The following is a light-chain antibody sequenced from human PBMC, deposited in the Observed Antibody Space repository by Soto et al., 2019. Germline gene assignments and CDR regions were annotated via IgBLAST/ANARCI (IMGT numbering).Light chain of an antibody. CDR3: QQYHALPRT. CDR1: QDIINY. J-gene: IGKJ1*01. V-gene: IGKV1-33*01. Sequence: DIQMTQSPSSLSASVGDRATITCQASQDIINYVNWYQQKPGKAPKLLIYTASNLESGVPSRFSGRGSGTDFTLAIDGQQPEDFATYYCQQYHALPRTFGQGTRVEI. CDR2: TAS.